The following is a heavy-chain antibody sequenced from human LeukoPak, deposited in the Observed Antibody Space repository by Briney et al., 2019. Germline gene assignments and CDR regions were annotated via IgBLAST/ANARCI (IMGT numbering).Heavy chain of an antibody. D-gene: IGHD3-10*01. Sequence: GGSLRLSCAASGFTFSSYAMSWLRPAPGKGLEWVSAINGSGGSTYYADSVKGRFTISRDNSKNTLYLQMNSLRAEDTAVYYCAKTAGTYGSGSYYKRGWFDPWGQGTLVTVSS. CDR1: GFTFSSYA. CDR2: INGSGGST. J-gene: IGHJ5*02. V-gene: IGHV3-23*01. CDR3: AKTAGTYGSGSYYKRGWFDP.